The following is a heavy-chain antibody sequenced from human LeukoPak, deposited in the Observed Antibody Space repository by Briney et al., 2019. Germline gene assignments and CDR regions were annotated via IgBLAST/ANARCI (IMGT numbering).Heavy chain of an antibody. V-gene: IGHV3-23*01. Sequence: GGSLRLSCAASGFTFSNYAMSWVRQAPGKGLEWVSAISASGGSTYYADSVKGRFTIPRDNSRNTLFLQMNSLRAEDTAVYYCAKRGGSGWERGFDYWGQGNLVTVSS. J-gene: IGHJ4*02. D-gene: IGHD6-19*01. CDR2: ISASGGST. CDR1: GFTFSNYA. CDR3: AKRGGSGWERGFDY.